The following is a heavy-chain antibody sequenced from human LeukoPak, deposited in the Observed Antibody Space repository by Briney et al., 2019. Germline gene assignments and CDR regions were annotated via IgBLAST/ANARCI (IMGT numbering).Heavy chain of an antibody. CDR3: ARALQWLATDAFDI. CDR1: GFSISSYG. J-gene: IGHJ3*02. V-gene: IGHV3-7*01. CDR2: IKQDGSEK. Sequence: PGGSLRLSCAASGFSISSYGMHWVHQAPGKGLEWVANIKQDGSEKYYVDSVKGRFTISRDNTKNSLYLQMNSLKVDDTAVYYCARALQWLATDAFDIWGQGTMVTVSS. D-gene: IGHD6-19*01.